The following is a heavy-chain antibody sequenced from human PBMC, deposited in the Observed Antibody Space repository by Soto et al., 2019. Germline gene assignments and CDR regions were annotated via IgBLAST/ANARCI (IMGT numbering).Heavy chain of an antibody. CDR2: IRSKTDGGTT. Sequence: EVQLVESGGDLVKPGGSLRLVCAASGFTFSSAWINGVRQAPGKGLELVGRIRSKTDGGTTDFAALVKGRFAISRDDSKNMVYLQMNSLKIEDTAMYYCTTYSYCTMSLGRFEFWCHGTLVTVSS. J-gene: IGHJ4*01. CDR3: TTYSYCTMSLGRFEF. CDR1: GFTFSSAW. D-gene: IGHD2-8*01. V-gene: IGHV3-15*07.